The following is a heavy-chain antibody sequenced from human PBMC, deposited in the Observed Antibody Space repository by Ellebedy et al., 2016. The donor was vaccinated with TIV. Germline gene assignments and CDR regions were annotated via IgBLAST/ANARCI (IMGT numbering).Heavy chain of an antibody. CDR1: GFTFTTYW. CDR2: IKQDGSEK. D-gene: IGHD2-8*01. V-gene: IGHV3-7*03. Sequence: GESLKISCAVSGFTFTTYWMTWVRQAPGKGPECVANIKQDGSEKYYVDSVKGRFTISRDNAKNSLYLQMNSLRAEDTAVYFCARSRGVSYWGQGTLVTVSS. CDR3: ARSRGVSY. J-gene: IGHJ4*02.